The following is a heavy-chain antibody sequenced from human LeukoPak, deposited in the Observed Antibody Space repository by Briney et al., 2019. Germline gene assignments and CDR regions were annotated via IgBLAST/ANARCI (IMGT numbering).Heavy chain of an antibody. D-gene: IGHD2-15*01. V-gene: IGHV4-61*02. CDR2: IYTSGST. Sequence: SETLSLTCTVSGGSISSGSYYWSWIRQPAGKGLEWIGRIYTSGSTNYNPSLKSRVTISVDTSKNQFSLKLSSVTAADTAVYYCARDPVDYYMDVWGNGTTVTVSS. CDR3: ARDPVDYYMDV. CDR1: GGSISSGSYY. J-gene: IGHJ6*03.